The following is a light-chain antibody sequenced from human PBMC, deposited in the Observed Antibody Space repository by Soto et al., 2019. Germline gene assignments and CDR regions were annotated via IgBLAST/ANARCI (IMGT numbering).Light chain of an antibody. CDR3: SSYTSSSTYV. CDR1: SSDVGSSNG. Sequence: QSVLTQPPSVSGAPGQAVTISCTGTSSDVGSSNGVSWYQQPPGTAPKLMIYDVSNRPSGVPDRFSGSKSGNTASLTISGLQAEDEADYYCSSYTSSSTYVFGTGTKVTVL. V-gene: IGLV2-18*02. J-gene: IGLJ1*01. CDR2: DVS.